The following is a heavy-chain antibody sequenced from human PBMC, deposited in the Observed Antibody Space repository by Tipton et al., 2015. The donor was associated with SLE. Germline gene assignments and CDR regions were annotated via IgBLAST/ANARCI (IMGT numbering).Heavy chain of an antibody. CDR2: IDHDGSGT. J-gene: IGHJ4*02. CDR1: GFTFSSYA. Sequence: SLRLSCAASGFTFSSYATNWVRQTPGKGLEWVSRIDHDGSGTSYADSVEDRFTISRDNTKKTLYLQMNSLRAEDPAVYYCARAVADWGWLVVYWGRGTQVTVSS. V-gene: IGHV3-74*01. CDR3: ARAVADWGWLVVY. D-gene: IGHD6-19*01.